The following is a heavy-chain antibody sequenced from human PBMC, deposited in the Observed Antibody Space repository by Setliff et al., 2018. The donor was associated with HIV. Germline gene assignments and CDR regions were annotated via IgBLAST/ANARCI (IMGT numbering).Heavy chain of an antibody. CDR2: INHSGGT. Sequence: KPSETLSLTCAVYGGSFGDYSWSWIRQPPGKGLEWIGEINHSGGTEYNPSLQSRVTMSIDTSNNQFSLTLSSVTAADTAVYYCARGKDDHNFSPMSLRKTYYYYMDVWGKGTTVTVS. V-gene: IGHV4-34*01. D-gene: IGHD2-15*01. CDR1: GGSFGDYS. CDR3: ARGKDDHNFSPMSLRKTYYYYMDV. J-gene: IGHJ6*03.